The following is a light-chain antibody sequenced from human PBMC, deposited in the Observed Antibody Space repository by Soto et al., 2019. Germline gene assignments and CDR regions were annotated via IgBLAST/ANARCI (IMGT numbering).Light chain of an antibody. Sequence: QSALTQPASVSGSPGQSITISCTGTSSDVGGYNYVSWYQQHPGQVPKLTIYEVTNRPSGVSSRFSGSKSGNTASLTISGLQAEEEDDYYCSSYRSSYIWVFGGGTKVTVL. V-gene: IGLV2-14*01. CDR2: EVT. CDR3: SSYRSSYIWV. J-gene: IGLJ3*02. CDR1: SSDVGGYNY.